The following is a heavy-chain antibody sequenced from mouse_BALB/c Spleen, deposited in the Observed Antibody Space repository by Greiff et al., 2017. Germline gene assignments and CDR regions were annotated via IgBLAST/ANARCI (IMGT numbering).Heavy chain of an antibody. CDR2: ISSGGGNT. D-gene: IGHD2-2*01. V-gene: IGHV5-9*03. Sequence: DVKLVESGGGLVKPGGSLKLSCAASGFTFSSYTMSWVRQTPEKRVEWVATISSGGGNTYYPDSVKGRFTISRDNAKNNLYLQMSSLRSEDTALYYCARYYYGYGAYWGQGTLVTVSA. J-gene: IGHJ3*01. CDR3: ARYYYGYGAY. CDR1: GFTFSSYT.